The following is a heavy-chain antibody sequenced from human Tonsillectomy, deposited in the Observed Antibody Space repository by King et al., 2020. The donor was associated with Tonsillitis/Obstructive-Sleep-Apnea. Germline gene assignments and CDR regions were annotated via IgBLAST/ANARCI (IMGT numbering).Heavy chain of an antibody. V-gene: IGHV1-8*01. CDR2: MNPNSGNT. Sequence: VQLVESGAEVKKPGASVKVSCKASGYTFTSYDINWVRQATGQGLEWMGWMNPNSGNTGYAQKFQGRVTMTRNTSISTAYMGLSSLRSEDTAVYYCARSEGYCSSTSCRKSFDYWGQGTLVTVSS. D-gene: IGHD2-2*01. CDR3: ARSEGYCSSTSCRKSFDY. J-gene: IGHJ4*02. CDR1: GYTFTSYD.